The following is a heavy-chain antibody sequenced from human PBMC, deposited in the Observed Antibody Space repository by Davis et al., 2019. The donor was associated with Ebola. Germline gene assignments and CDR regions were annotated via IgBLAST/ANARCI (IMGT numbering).Heavy chain of an antibody. D-gene: IGHD3-22*01. CDR1: GGTFSSYA. Sequence: SVKVSCKASGGTFSSYAISWVRQAPGQGLEWMGGIIPIFGTANYAQKFQGRVTITADESTSTAYMELSSLRSEDTAVYYCARGKAYYYDSSGYTGRHYYYYGMDVWGQGTTVTVSS. CDR2: IIPIFGTA. V-gene: IGHV1-69*13. J-gene: IGHJ6*02. CDR3: ARGKAYYYDSSGYTGRHYYYYGMDV.